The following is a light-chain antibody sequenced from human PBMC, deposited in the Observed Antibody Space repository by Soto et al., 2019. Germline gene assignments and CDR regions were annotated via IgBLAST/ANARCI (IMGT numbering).Light chain of an antibody. CDR3: RSFTGGSTYYV. J-gene: IGLJ1*01. CDR1: SGDGGADDS. CDR2: DVR. V-gene: IGLV2-14*01. Sequence: QSFLTQPASVSVSPGQSIAIACTGTSGDGGADDSVSWHQQHPATAPKLMIYDVRRRPSWVSDRCSGSKSGNTTSLIISGLQAEDEADYSCRSFTGGSTYYVFGTGTKVTV.